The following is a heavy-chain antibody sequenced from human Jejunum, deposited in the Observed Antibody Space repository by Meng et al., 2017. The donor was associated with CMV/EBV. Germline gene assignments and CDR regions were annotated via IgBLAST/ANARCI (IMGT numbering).Heavy chain of an antibody. D-gene: IGHD2-15*01. CDR3: ASHQQFCSGGSCYSLGYYYGMDV. CDR2: KNPNNDRT. J-gene: IGHJ6*02. Sequence: NWVSQGPGQGLGWMGWKNPNNDRTGYAQKFQGRFTMTWNTSISTAYMELSSLRSEDTASYYCASHQQFCSGGSCYSLGYYYGMDVWGQGTTVTVSS. V-gene: IGHV1-8*01.